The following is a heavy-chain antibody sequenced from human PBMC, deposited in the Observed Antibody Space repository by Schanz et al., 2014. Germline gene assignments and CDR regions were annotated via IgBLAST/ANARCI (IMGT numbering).Heavy chain of an antibody. CDR3: ARGGPAYYFDD. CDR1: GFGFSSYS. J-gene: IGHJ4*02. CDR2: IYIGGNT. V-gene: IGHV3-66*01. Sequence: EVQLVESGGGLIQPGGSLRLSCAASGFGFSSYSMNWVRQAPGKGLEWVSFIYIGGNTYYADSVKGRFTISRDNSKNTVYIQMNSLRAEDTAVYYCARGGPAYYFDDWGQGTLVTDSA.